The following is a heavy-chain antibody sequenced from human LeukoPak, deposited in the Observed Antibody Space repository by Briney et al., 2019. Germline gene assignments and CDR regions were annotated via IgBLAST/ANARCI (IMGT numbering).Heavy chain of an antibody. J-gene: IGHJ4*02. CDR1: GVSVNSDNYY. V-gene: IGHV4-61*01. Sequence: KPSETLSLTCTVSGVSVNSDNYYWSWIRQPPGRGLEWIGYIFYTGSTNYNPSLKSRVTISVDTSKNQFSLKVSSVTAADTAVYYCARDVGFDWGQGTLVTVSS. CDR3: ARDVGFD. D-gene: IGHD6-25*01. CDR2: IFYTGST.